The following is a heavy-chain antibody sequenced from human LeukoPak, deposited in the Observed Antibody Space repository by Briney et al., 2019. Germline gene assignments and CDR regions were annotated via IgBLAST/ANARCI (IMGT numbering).Heavy chain of an antibody. V-gene: IGHV3-9*01. Sequence: GRSLRLSCTASGFTFDDCAMHWVRQAPGKGLEWVSGMSWNSGNIVYADSVKGRFTISRDNAKNSLNLQMNSLRTEDTALYYCVRSGSYYSSIDYWGQGTLVTVSS. J-gene: IGHJ4*02. CDR3: VRSGSYYSSIDY. CDR1: GFTFDDCA. D-gene: IGHD3-10*01. CDR2: MSWNSGNI.